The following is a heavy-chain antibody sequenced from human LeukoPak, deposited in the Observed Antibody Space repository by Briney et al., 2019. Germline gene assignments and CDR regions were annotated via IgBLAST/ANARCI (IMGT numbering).Heavy chain of an antibody. CDR3: GKHDSSYSGN. D-gene: IGHD3-22*01. V-gene: IGHV3-23*01. CDR2: ISGSGGST. Sequence: GGSLRLSCAASGFTFSSYGMSWVRQAPGKGLEWVSAISGSGGSTYYADSVKGRFTISRDNSRNTLYLQMSSLRPEDTAVYYCGKHDSSYSGNWGQGTLVTVSS. J-gene: IGHJ4*02. CDR1: GFTFSSYG.